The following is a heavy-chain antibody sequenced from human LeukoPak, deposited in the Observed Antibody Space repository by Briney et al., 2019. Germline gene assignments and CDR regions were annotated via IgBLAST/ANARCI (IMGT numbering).Heavy chain of an antibody. J-gene: IGHJ3*01. CDR3: ARASTWVPGEDSSGYYYPYAFDV. CDR1: ISTFSSSA. V-gene: IGHV3-30*14. D-gene: IGHD3-22*01. CDR2: ISYDGTNE. Sequence: GRSLRLSCAASISTFSSSAMHWVRQAPGKGLEWVAAISYDGTNEYYADSVKGRFTIFRDNSKNTLNLQMNSLRAEDTDVYYCARASTWVPGEDSSGYYYPYAFDVWGPGTMVTVSS.